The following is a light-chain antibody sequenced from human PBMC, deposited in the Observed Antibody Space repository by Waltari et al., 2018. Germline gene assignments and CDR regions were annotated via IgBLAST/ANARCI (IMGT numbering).Light chain of an antibody. CDR3: QSYDTSLGVV. J-gene: IGLJ2*01. CDR1: WSDIGAGHD. V-gene: IGLV1-40*01. Sequence: QSVLTQPPSVSGAPGQRVTISCTGRWSDIGAGHDAPWYPQLPGKAPTLLVYGVNTRPPGVPDRFFGSKSGTSASLAIPGLQPEDEADYYCQSYDTSLGVVFGGGTKLTVL. CDR2: GVN.